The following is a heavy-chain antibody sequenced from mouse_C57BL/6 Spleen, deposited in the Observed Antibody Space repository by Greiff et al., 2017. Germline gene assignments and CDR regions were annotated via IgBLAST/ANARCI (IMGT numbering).Heavy chain of an antibody. CDR1: GYTFTSYW. J-gene: IGHJ1*03. CDR3: AAYYYAKSRYFDV. V-gene: IGHV1-69*01. D-gene: IGHD1-1*01. CDR2: IDPSDSYT. Sequence: QVQLQQSGAELVMPGASVKLSCKASGYTFTSYWMHWVKQRPGQGLEWIGEIDPSDSYTNYNQKFKGKSTLTVDKSSSTAYMQLSSLTSEDSAVYYCAAYYYAKSRYFDVWGTGTTVTVSS.